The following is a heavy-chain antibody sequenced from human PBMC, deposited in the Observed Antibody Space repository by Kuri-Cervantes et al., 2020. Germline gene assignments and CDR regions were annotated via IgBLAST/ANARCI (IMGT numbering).Heavy chain of an antibody. V-gene: IGHV3-23*01. CDR3: TKDQPGYDSP. J-gene: IGHJ5*02. CDR1: GFTFSSYA. CDR2: VSGSGGVT. Sequence: GGSLRLSCAAPGFTFSSYAMSWVRQAPGKGPEWVSAVSGSGGVTYYAASVQGRFTISRDNSKNTLFLQMNSLRAEDTAMYYCTKDQPGYDSPWGQGTLVTVSS. D-gene: IGHD2-2*01.